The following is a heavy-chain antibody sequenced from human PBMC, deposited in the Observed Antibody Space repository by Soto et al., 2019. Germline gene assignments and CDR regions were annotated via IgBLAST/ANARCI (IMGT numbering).Heavy chain of an antibody. CDR1: GFTFTSSA. Sequence: QMQLVQSGPEVKKPGTSVKVSCKASGFTFTSSAVQWVRQARGQRLEWIGWIVVGSGNTNYAQKFQERVTITRDMXXSXAXXELSSLRSEDTAVYYCAADTEYYYDSSGYNDAFDIWGQGTMVTVSS. D-gene: IGHD3-22*01. J-gene: IGHJ3*02. CDR2: IVVGSGNT. V-gene: IGHV1-58*01. CDR3: AADTEYYYDSSGYNDAFDI.